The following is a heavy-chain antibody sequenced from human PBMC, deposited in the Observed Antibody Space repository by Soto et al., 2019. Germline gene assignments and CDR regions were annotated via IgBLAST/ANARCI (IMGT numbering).Heavy chain of an antibody. CDR2: ISYDGNNK. Sequence: GVSLRLSCVASGFTFSSYGMHWVRQAPGKGLERVAVISYDGNNKYHVDSVKGRFTISSDNSKNTLFLQMNSLRAEDTAVYYCAKAQGYCSSTSCREAYYYYGMDVWGQGTTVTVSS. J-gene: IGHJ6*02. D-gene: IGHD2-2*01. V-gene: IGHV3-30*18. CDR1: GFTFSSYG. CDR3: AKAQGYCSSTSCREAYYYYGMDV.